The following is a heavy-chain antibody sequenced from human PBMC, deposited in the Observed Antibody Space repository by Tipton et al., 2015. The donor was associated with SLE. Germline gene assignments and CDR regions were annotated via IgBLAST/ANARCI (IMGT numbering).Heavy chain of an antibody. CDR3: AKDPTMVQGVIMGGEFDY. CDR2: ISWNSGNI. V-gene: IGHV3-9*01. Sequence: SLRLSCAASGFTFDDYAMHRVRQAPGKGLEWVSGISWNSGNIDYADSVKGRFTISRDNAKNSLYLQMNSLRAEDTALYYCAKDPTMVQGVIMGGEFDYWGQGTLVTVSS. CDR1: GFTFDDYA. J-gene: IGHJ4*02. D-gene: IGHD3-10*01.